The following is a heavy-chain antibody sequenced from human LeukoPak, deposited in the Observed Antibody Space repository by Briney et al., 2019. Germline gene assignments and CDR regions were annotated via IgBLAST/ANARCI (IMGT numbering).Heavy chain of an antibody. Sequence: SETLSLTCAVYGGSFSGYYWSWIRQPPGKGLEWIGYIYYSGSTNYNPSLKSRVTISVDTSKNQFSLKLSSVTAADTAVYYCARDRGSQPFIDYWGQGTLVTVSS. J-gene: IGHJ4*02. D-gene: IGHD1-26*01. CDR2: IYYSGST. V-gene: IGHV4-59*01. CDR3: ARDRGSQPFIDY. CDR1: GGSFSGYY.